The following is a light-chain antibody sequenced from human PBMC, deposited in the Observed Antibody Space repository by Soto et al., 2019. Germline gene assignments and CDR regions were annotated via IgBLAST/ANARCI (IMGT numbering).Light chain of an antibody. CDR2: GTY. CDR1: QSVSSN. Sequence: EIVMTQSPATLSVSPGERATLSCRASQSVSSNLAWYQQKPGQAPRLLISGTYTRATGIPDRFSGRGSGTDFSLTISSLQSEDFAVYYCQEYNTWPWTFGQGTKVDIK. CDR3: QEYNTWPWT. V-gene: IGKV3D-15*01. J-gene: IGKJ1*01.